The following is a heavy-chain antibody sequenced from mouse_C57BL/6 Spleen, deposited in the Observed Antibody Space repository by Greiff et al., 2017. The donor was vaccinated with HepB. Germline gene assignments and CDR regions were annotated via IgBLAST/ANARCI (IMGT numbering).Heavy chain of an antibody. D-gene: IGHD1-1*01. V-gene: IGHV1-50*01. CDR3: ARSKCGSSYGAMDY. CDR2: IDPSDSYT. J-gene: IGHJ4*01. Sequence: QVQLQQPGAELVKPGASVKLSCKASGYTFTSYWMQWVKQRPGQGLEWIGEIDPSDSYTNYNQKFKGKATLTVDTSSSTAYMQLSSLTSEDSAVYYCARSKCGSSYGAMDYWGQGTSVTVSS. CDR1: GYTFTSYW.